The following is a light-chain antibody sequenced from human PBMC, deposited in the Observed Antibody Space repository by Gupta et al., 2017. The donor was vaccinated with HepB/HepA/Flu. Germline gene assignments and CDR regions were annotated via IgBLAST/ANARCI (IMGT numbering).Light chain of an antibody. CDR1: SIGSKS. J-gene: IGLJ1*01. CDR2: ADS. CDR3: QVGYTDTDSNIDNFYV. V-gene: IGLV3-21*02. Sequence: SYALTQPPSVSVAPGETATVTCGGDSIGSKSVHWYRQRPGQAPILVVYADSHRPSGIPERFSGSNSGNTATLTISRVEAGDEADYYCQVGYTDTDSNIDNFYVFGTGTKVTVL.